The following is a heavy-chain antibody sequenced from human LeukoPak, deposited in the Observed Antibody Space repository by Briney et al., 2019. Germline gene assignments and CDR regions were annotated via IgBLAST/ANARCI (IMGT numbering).Heavy chain of an antibody. D-gene: IGHD3-22*01. Sequence: GGSLRLSCAASGFTFSSHSMNWVRQAPGKGLEWVSYISSSSSTIYYADSVKGRVTISRDNAKNSLYLQMNSLRAEDTAVYYCARGAYYYEDWGQGTLVTVSS. V-gene: IGHV3-48*01. CDR3: ARGAYYYED. CDR1: GFTFSSHS. J-gene: IGHJ4*02. CDR2: ISSSSSTI.